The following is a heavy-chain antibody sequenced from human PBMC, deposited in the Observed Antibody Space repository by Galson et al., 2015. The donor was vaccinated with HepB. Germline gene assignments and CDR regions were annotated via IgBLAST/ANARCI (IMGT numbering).Heavy chain of an antibody. CDR1: GLTFSRHN. Sequence: SLRLSCAVSGLTFSRHNFNWVRQAPGKAPEWISYITHSGHAVHYAESVEGRFSISRDNDRNLVEMQMNSLTVDDTAIYYCAGDPVDSFGIEYWGQGMLVSVSS. V-gene: IGHV3-48*01. CDR3: AGDPVDSFGIEY. J-gene: IGHJ4*02. CDR2: ITHSGHAV. D-gene: IGHD3-3*01.